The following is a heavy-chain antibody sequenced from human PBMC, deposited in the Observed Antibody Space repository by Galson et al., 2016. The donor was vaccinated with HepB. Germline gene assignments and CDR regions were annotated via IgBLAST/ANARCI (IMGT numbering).Heavy chain of an antibody. J-gene: IGHJ5*02. D-gene: IGHD7-27*01. V-gene: IGHV3-23*01. CDR3: AKGTGDGASPPFVL. CDR2: INGGSART. CDR1: GVTFTPYA. Sequence: SLRLSCAASGVTFTPYAMNWVRQAPGKGLEWISAINGGSARTFYSDSVKGRFTISRDDSINTLYLQMNGLRADDTAVYFCAKGTGDGASPPFVLWGQGTRLIFSS.